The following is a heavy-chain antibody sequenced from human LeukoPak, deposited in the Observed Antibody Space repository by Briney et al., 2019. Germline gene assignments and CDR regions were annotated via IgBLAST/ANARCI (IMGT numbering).Heavy chain of an antibody. CDR3: ASETTRGYSYGSPTDGFDL. Sequence: GGSLRLSCAASGFTVSSNYMSWVRQAPGKGLEWVSSISGSSSYIYYANSVKGRFTISRDNARKSLFLQMNSLRAEDTAVYYCASETTRGYSYGSPTDGFDLWGQGTMVTVSS. J-gene: IGHJ3*01. CDR2: ISGSSSYI. V-gene: IGHV3-21*01. D-gene: IGHD5-18*01. CDR1: GFTVSSNY.